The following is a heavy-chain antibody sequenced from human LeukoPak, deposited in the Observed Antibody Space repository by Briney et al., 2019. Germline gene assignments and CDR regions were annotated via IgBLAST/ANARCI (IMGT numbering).Heavy chain of an antibody. J-gene: IGHJ4*02. D-gene: IGHD6-13*01. CDR2: IIPIFGTA. Sequence: SVTVSCKASGGTFSSYAISWVRQAPGQGLEWMGGIIPIFGTANYAQKFQGRVTITADESTSTAYMELSSLRSEDTAVYYCARDGNGSSWYFYWGQGTLVTVSS. V-gene: IGHV1-69*13. CDR1: GGTFSSYA. CDR3: ARDGNGSSWYFY.